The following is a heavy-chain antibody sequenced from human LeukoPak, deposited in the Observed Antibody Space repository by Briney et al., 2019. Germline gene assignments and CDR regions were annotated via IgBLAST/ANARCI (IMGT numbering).Heavy chain of an antibody. D-gene: IGHD1-1*01. CDR2: MSYNGHIT. CDR3: AKVQLERRELLPNFDY. V-gene: IGHV3-30*18. J-gene: IGHJ4*02. Sequence: GGSLRLSCVASGFSFSSYGMHWVRQAPGKGLEWEAVMSYNGHITYYADSLKGRFTISRDNSKNTLYLQMNSLRVEDTAVYYCAKVQLERRELLPNFDYWGQGTLVTVSS. CDR1: GFSFSSYG.